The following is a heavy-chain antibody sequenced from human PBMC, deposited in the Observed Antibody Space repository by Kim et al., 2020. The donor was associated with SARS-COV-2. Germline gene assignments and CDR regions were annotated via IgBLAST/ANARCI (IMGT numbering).Heavy chain of an antibody. CDR1: GFTFSSYA. D-gene: IGHD3-22*01. CDR2: IYSGGSST. CDR3: AKDDQDSSGGDAFDI. Sequence: GGSLRLSCAASGFTFSSYAMNWVRQAPGKGLEWVSVIYSGGSSTYYADSVKGRFTISRDNSKNTLYLQMNSLRAEDTAVYYCAKDDQDSSGGDAFDIWGQGTMVTVSS. J-gene: IGHJ3*02. V-gene: IGHV3-23*03.